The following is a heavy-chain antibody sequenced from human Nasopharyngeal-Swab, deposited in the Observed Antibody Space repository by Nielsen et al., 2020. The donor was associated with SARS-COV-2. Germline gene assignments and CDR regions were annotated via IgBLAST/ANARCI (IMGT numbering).Heavy chain of an antibody. CDR2: ISYDGSNK. D-gene: IGHD3-22*01. Sequence: LSLTCAASGFTFSSYAMHWVRQAPGKGLEWVAVISYDGSNKYYADSVKGRFTISRDNSKNTLYLQMNSLRAEDTAVYYCARDLGGYPDYWGQGTLVTVSS. CDR3: ARDLGGYPDY. V-gene: IGHV3-30-3*01. J-gene: IGHJ4*02. CDR1: GFTFSSYA.